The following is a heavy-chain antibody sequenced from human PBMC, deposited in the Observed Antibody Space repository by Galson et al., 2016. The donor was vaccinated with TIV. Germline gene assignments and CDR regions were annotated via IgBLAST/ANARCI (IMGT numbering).Heavy chain of an antibody. CDR1: RFSFNTYW. J-gene: IGHJ5*02. Sequence: SLRLSCAASRFSFNTYWMSWLRQAPGKGLEWVASINQGGSEKDYMDSVKGRFTISRDNAQTSLYLQMDSLRAEDTAGYYCARMLIDSVGATAATPNGYFDPWGQGTLVTVSS. CDR3: ARMLIDSVGATAATPNGYFDP. D-gene: IGHD2-2*01. V-gene: IGHV3-7*01. CDR2: INQGGSEK.